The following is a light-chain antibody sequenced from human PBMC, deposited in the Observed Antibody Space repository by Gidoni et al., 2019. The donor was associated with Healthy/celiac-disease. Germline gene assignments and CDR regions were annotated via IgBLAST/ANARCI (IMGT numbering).Light chain of an antibody. CDR2: WAS. CDR3: QQYYSTPPA. J-gene: IGKJ4*01. Sequence: DIVMTQSPDYLAVSLGERATINCKSSQSVLYSSNNKNYLAWYQQKPGQPPKLLIYWASTRESGVPDRFSGSGSGTDFTLTISSLQAEDVAVYYCQQYYSTPPAFXGXTKVXIK. CDR1: QSVLYSSNNKNY. V-gene: IGKV4-1*01.